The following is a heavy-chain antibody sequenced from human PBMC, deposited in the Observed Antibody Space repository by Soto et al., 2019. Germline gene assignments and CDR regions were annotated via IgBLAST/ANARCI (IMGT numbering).Heavy chain of an antibody. CDR3: ARAIRDQLLSDY. D-gene: IGHD1-26*01. CDR2: MNPDSANT. Sequence: QVHLVQSGAEVKQPGASVKVSCRTSGYTFTNYDISWVRQATGQGLEWMGWMNPDSANTGYAQKFQGRVTLTRDTSISTDYMELNSLTSEDTATYYCARAIRDQLLSDYWGQGSLVIVSS. J-gene: IGHJ4*02. CDR1: GYTFTNYD. V-gene: IGHV1-8*01.